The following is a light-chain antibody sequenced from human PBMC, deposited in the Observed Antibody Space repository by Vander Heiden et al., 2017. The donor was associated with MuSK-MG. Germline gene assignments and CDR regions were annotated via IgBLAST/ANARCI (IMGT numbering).Light chain of an antibody. CDR3: SSLVLSIGLL. CDR2: EDS. J-gene: IGLJ2*01. V-gene: IGLV2-14*03. Sequence: QSTLPQPASASGSIAQSIPTSSRAPTAVFGVSESVSWYRQFPGMAPHVLILEDSTRASGVSDRFSGSKSGRTATLHISSLQPEDEAVYHCSSLVLSIGLLFGGGTNVTV. CDR1: TAVFGVSES.